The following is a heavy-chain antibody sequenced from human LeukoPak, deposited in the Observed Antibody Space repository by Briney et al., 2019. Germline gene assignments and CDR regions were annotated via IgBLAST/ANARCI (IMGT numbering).Heavy chain of an antibody. Sequence: SVTVSFKASGGTFSSYAISWVRQAPGQGLEWMGGIIPIFGTANYAQKFQGRVTITTDESTSTAYMELSSLRSEDTAVYYCARSGVDYYFDYWGQGTLVTVSS. D-gene: IGHD6-25*01. J-gene: IGHJ4*02. CDR2: IIPIFGTA. CDR3: ARSGVDYYFDY. CDR1: GGTFSSYA. V-gene: IGHV1-69*05.